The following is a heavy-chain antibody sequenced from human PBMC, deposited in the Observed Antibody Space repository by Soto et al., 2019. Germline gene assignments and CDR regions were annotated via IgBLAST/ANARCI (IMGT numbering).Heavy chain of an antibody. D-gene: IGHD5-12*01. J-gene: IGHJ5*02. Sequence: QVLLQESGPGLVKPSETLSLICSVSGDSISESYWSWIRQSPGQGLEWIGYVYYMGSTGYNPSLKSRVTLSLDTSKNQISLKLISVTAADTAIYYCARLLHGYPPLSYFDPWGQGTLVTVSS. CDR2: VYYMGST. CDR1: GDSISESY. V-gene: IGHV4-59*01. CDR3: ARLLHGYPPLSYFDP.